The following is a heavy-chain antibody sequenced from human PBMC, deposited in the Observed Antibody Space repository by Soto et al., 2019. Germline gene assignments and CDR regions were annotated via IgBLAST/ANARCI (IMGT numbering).Heavy chain of an antibody. Sequence: QVQIVQSGAEVKKPGASVKVSCKTSGYTFTLYTIHWVRQAPGQRLEWMGWINTGNGNTKFSQRSQGRVTMSSDTSASTAYMERSSLTSEDTAVYYCAKLGGGYIFGPYLDFWGQGTLVTVSS. CDR1: GYTFTLYT. V-gene: IGHV1-3*04. CDR3: AKLGGGYIFGPYLDF. J-gene: IGHJ4*02. CDR2: INTGNGNT. D-gene: IGHD5-18*01.